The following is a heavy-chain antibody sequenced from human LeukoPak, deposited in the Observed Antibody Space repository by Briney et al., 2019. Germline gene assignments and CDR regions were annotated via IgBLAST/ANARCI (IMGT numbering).Heavy chain of an antibody. J-gene: IGHJ4*02. CDR3: VKGCSYTSCYTSDY. V-gene: IGHV3-23*01. D-gene: IGHD2-2*02. CDR2: ISGSGDST. Sequence: GGSLRLSCAASGFTFSSYSMNWVRQGPGKGLEWVSTISGSGDSTHYADSVKGRFTISRDNSKNTLYLQMNSLRVEDTAVYYCVKGCSYTSCYTSDYWGQGTLVTVSS. CDR1: GFTFSSYS.